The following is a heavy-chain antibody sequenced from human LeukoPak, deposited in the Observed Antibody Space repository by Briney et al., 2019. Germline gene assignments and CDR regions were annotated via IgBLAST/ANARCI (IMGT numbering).Heavy chain of an antibody. J-gene: IGHJ3*01. CDR1: GYTFTGHY. Sequence: ASVTVSCKASGYTFTGHYLHLVGQAPGQGLEWMGLINPNTCGTNYAQKFQGSDTTTSDTSISTAYMEQSRLTSDDTAVYYCARELGPGVDPFDLWGQGTMVTVSS. D-gene: IGHD3-16*01. V-gene: IGHV1-2*02. CDR3: ARELGPGVDPFDL. CDR2: INPNTCGT.